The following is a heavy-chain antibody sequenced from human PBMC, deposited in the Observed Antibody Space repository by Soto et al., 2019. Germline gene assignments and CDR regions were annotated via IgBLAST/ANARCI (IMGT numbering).Heavy chain of an antibody. CDR3: ARNPYYDFWSGYYSHYGMDV. V-gene: IGHV1-3*01. Sequence: ASVKVSCKASGYTFTSYAMHWVRQAPGQRLEWMGWINAGNGNTKYSQKFQGRVTITADESTSTAYMELSSLRSEDTAVYYCARNPYYDFWSGYYSHYGMDVWGQGTTVTVSS. J-gene: IGHJ6*02. D-gene: IGHD3-3*01. CDR1: GYTFTSYA. CDR2: INAGNGNT.